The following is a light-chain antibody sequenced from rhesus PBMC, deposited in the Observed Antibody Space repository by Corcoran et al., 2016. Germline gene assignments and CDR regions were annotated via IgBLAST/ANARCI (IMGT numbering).Light chain of an antibody. CDR3: PHYYSTPYS. CDR2: EAA. V-gene: IGKV1S17*01. J-gene: IGKJ2*01. CDR1: QGITND. Sequence: DIQMSQSPSSLSASVGDRVTITCRASQGITNDLAWYQQKPGETPKLLIYEAASLQSGIPSRFSGIGSGTDFTLTISSLKSEDFATYYCPHYYSTPYSFGQGTKVEIK.